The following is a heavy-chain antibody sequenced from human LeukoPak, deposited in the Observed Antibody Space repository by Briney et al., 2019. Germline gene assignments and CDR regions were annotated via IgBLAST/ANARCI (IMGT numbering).Heavy chain of an antibody. J-gene: IGHJ3*02. CDR1: GGSISSYY. D-gene: IGHD3-16*01. V-gene: IGHV4-59*01. CDR3: ASGGRPDAFDI. Sequence: PSETLSLTCTVSGGSISSYYWSWIRQPPGKGLEWIGYIYYSGSTNYDPSLKSRVTISVDTSKNQFSLKLSSATAADTAVYYCASGGRPDAFDIWGQGAMVTVSS. CDR2: IYYSGST.